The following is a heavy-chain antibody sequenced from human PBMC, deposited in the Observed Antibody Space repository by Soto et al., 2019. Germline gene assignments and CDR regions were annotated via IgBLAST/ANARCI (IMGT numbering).Heavy chain of an antibody. CDR1: GFTVSSNY. CDR2: IYSGGSS. Sequence: EVQLVESGGGLIQPGGSLRLSCAASGFTVSSNYMSWVRQTPGKGLEWVSIIYSGGSSYYADSVKGRFTISRDNSKNTLYLHMKSLRAEDTAVYYCASCSMITFGGVIVDDAFDMWGQGTMVSVSS. V-gene: IGHV3-53*01. J-gene: IGHJ3*02. D-gene: IGHD3-16*02. CDR3: ASCSMITFGGVIVDDAFDM.